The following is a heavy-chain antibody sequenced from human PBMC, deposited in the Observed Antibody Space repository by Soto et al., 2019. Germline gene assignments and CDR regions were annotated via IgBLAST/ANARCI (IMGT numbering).Heavy chain of an antibody. CDR3: ARAVKKWYFDL. CDR1: GYTFTSYY. CDR2: INPNSGAT. J-gene: IGHJ2*01. Sequence: QVQLVQSGAEVKKPGASVKVSCQASGYTFTSYYIHWVRQAPGQGIEWRGSINPNSGATYFAQKLQGWVTMSRDTSISTAYMELSRLRSDDTAVYYCARAVKKWYFDLWGCGNLVTVSS. V-gene: IGHV1-2*04.